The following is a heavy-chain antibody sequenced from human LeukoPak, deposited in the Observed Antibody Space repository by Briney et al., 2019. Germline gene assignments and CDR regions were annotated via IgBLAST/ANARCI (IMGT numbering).Heavy chain of an antibody. CDR2: ISYSGST. J-gene: IGHJ4*02. V-gene: IGHV4-59*01. D-gene: IGHD3-16*02. CDR3: ARYIWGSYPTFEDY. CDR1: GGSISSYY. Sequence: SGPTLVNPSETLSLTCTVSGGSISSYYWSWIRQPPGKGLEWIGYISYSGSTNYNPSLKSRVTISVDTPKNQLSLKLNSVTAADTAVYYCARYIWGSYPTFEDYWGQGSLVTVSS.